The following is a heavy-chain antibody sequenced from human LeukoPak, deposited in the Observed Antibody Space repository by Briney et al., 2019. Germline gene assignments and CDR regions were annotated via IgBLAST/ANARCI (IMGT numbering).Heavy chain of an antibody. CDR2: IYSDGGT. Sequence: GGSLRLSCAASGVNFDNYAMSWVRQGPGKGLDWISSIYSDGGTNYADSVKGRFTISRDNSKNTLYLQMNSLRPEDTAVYYCARDGGFGGPGGDNWFDSWGRGALVTVSS. D-gene: IGHD3-16*01. CDR1: GVNFDNYA. V-gene: IGHV3-66*02. J-gene: IGHJ5*01. CDR3: ARDGGFGGPGGDNWFDS.